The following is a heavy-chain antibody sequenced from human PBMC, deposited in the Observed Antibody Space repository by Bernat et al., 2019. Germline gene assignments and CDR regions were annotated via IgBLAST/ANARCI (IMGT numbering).Heavy chain of an antibody. CDR3: ARVVYSNSNYFDY. Sequence: QVQLVESGGGVVQPGRSLGLSCAASGFTFSSYGMHWVRQAPGKGLEWVAVIWYDGSNKYYADSVKGRFTISRDNSKNTLYLQMNSLRAEDTAVYYCARVVYSNSNYFDYWGQGTLVTVSS. CDR1: GFTFSSYG. CDR2: IWYDGSNK. V-gene: IGHV3-33*01. D-gene: IGHD4-11*01. J-gene: IGHJ4*02.